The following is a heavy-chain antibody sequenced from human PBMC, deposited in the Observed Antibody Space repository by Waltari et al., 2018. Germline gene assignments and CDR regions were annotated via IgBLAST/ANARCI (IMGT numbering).Heavy chain of an antibody. Sequence: QVQLVQSGAEVKKPGSSVKVSCKASGGTFSSYAISWVGRAPGKGLEWMGGIITILVIANTAQSCEGRVTITADESTSTAYMELSSLRSEDTAVYYCARAVRGAFDIWGQGTMVTVSS. CDR2: IITILVIA. CDR3: ARAVRGAFDI. J-gene: IGHJ3*02. V-gene: IGHV1-69*04. CDR1: GGTFSSYA. D-gene: IGHD3-10*01.